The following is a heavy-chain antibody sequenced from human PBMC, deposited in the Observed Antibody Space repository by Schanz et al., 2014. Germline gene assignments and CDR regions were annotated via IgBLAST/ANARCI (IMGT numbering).Heavy chain of an antibody. CDR2: ISASGGDT. V-gene: IGHV3-23*04. CDR1: EFTFSTDA. Sequence: EVQLVESGGGLVQPGGSLRLSCAASEFTFSTDAMSWVRQAPGKGLEWLSVISASGGDTYYADSVKGRFTISRDNSKNDLYLQMKSQRVEDTAVDFCAKVRYSSGWRGDYFDEWGQGTMVTVSS. D-gene: IGHD6-25*01. CDR3: AKVRYSSGWRGDYFDE. J-gene: IGHJ4*02.